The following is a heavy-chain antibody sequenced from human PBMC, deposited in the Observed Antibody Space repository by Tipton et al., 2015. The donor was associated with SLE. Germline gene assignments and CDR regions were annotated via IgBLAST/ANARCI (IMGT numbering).Heavy chain of an antibody. D-gene: IGHD3-10*01. CDR1: GGSITSSSYY. J-gene: IGHJ4*02. CDR3: ATPGYFGSGSSVAY. V-gene: IGHV4-39*07. CDR2: IYSSGYT. Sequence: GLVKPSETLSLTCTVSGGSITSSSYYWVWIRQPPGKGLEWIGSIYSSGYTYYNPSLKSRISISVDTSKSQFSLKLNSVTAAGTAVYYCATPGYFGSGSSVAYWGQGTLVAVSS.